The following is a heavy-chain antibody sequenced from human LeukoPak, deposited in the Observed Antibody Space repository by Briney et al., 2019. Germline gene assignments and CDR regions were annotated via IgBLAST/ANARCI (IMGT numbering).Heavy chain of an antibody. J-gene: IGHJ5*02. CDR1: GGSIISYY. D-gene: IGHD6-6*01. V-gene: IGHV4-59*08. Sequence: SETLSLTCTVSGGSIISYYCYWIRQPPGKGLEWIGYIYSSGSANYSPSLKSRVTISVDTSKNQFSLKLSSVTAADTAVYYCASASIAARANWIDPWGQGTLVTVSS. CDR3: ASASIAARANWIDP. CDR2: IYSSGSA.